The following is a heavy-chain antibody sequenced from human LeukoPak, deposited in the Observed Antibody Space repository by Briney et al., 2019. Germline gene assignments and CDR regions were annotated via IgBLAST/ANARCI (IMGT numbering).Heavy chain of an antibody. D-gene: IGHD6-6*01. V-gene: IGHV5-51*01. J-gene: IGHJ5*02. CDR3: ARGSQYSSSSDWFDP. Sequence: PGESLKISCKGSGYSFTSYWIGWVRQMPGKGLEWMGIIYPGDSDTSYSPSFQGQVTISANKSISTAYLQWSSLKASDTAMYYCARGSQYSSSSDWFDPWGQGTLVTVSS. CDR1: GYSFTSYW. CDR2: IYPGDSDT.